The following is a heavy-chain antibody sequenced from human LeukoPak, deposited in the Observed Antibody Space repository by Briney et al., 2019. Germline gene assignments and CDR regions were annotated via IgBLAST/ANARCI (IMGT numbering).Heavy chain of an antibody. D-gene: IGHD2-15*01. Sequence: GGSLRLSCAASVFTFSSYAMSWVRQAPGKGLEGVSAISGSGGSTYYADSVKGRFTIYRDNSKNTLYLQMNSLRAEDTAVYYCAKVLRLLHHWGQGTLVTVSS. CDR3: AKVLRLLHH. V-gene: IGHV3-23*01. J-gene: IGHJ5*02. CDR2: ISGSGGST. CDR1: VFTFSSYA.